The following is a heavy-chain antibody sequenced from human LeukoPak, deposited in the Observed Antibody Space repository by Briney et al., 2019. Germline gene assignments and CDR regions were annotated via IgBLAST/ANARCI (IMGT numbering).Heavy chain of an antibody. CDR1: GFTFSSYA. CDR2: ISGSGSNT. J-gene: IGHJ4*02. D-gene: IGHD4-11*01. Sequence: GGSLRLSCAASGFTFSSYAMSWVRQAPGKGLEWVSAISGSGSNTYYPDSLKGRFTISRDISKNTLYLQMNSLRAEDTAVYYCAKQTHTVTPTFDHWGQGTLVTVSS. V-gene: IGHV3-23*01. CDR3: AKQTHTVTPTFDH.